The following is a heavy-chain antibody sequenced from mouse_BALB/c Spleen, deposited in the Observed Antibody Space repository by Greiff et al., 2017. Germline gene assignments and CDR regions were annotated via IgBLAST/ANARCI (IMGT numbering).Heavy chain of an antibody. D-gene: IGHD2-1*01. CDR1: GYSFTSYY. Sequence: EVQLQQSGPELMKPGASVKISCKASGYSFTSYYMHWVKQSHGKSLEWIGYIDPFNGGTSYNQKLKGKATLTVDKSSSTAYIHLSSLTSEDSAVYYCARNGNYDAMDYWGQGTSVTVSS. CDR3: ARNGNYDAMDY. V-gene: IGHV1S135*01. J-gene: IGHJ4*01. CDR2: IDPFNGGT.